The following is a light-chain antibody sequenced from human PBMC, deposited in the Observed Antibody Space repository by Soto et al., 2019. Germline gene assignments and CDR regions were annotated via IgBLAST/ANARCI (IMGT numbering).Light chain of an antibody. CDR3: QQSYSTPRT. J-gene: IGKJ1*01. CDR2: AAS. Sequence: EIQVTQSPSSLSASVGDRVTITCRASQSISSYLNWYQQKPGKAPKHLIYAASSLQTGVPSRFSGSGSGTDFSLTISSLQPEDFSTYYCQQSYSTPRTFGQGTKVDIK. CDR1: QSISSY. V-gene: IGKV1-39*01.